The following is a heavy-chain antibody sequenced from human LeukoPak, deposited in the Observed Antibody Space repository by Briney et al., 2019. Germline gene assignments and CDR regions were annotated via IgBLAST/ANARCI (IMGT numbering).Heavy chain of an antibody. Sequence: SQTLSLTCTVSGGSVSSGSYYWSWIRQPPGKGLEWIGYIYYSGSTNYNPSLKSRVTISVDTSKNQFSLKLSSVTAADTAVYYCARVSVGELSSTSFDYWGQGTLVTVSS. CDR3: ARVSVGELSSTSFDY. V-gene: IGHV4-61*01. J-gene: IGHJ4*02. CDR2: IYYSGST. CDR1: GGSVSSGSYY. D-gene: IGHD3-16*02.